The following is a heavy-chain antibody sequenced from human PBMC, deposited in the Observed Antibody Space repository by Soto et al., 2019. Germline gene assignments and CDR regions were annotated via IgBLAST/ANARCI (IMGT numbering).Heavy chain of an antibody. CDR2: IYYSGST. J-gene: IGHJ5*02. D-gene: IGHD6-13*01. CDR1: GGSISSGGYY. Sequence: QVQLQESGPGLVKPSQTLSLTCTVSGGSISSGGYYWSWIRQHPGKGLEWIGYIYYSGSTYYNPSLKSRVTISVDTSKNQFSLKLSSATAADTAVYYCARDSSSGRVNWFDPWGQGTLVTVSS. V-gene: IGHV4-31*03. CDR3: ARDSSSGRVNWFDP.